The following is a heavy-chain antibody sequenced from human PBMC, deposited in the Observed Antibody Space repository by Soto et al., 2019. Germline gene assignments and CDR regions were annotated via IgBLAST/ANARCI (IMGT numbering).Heavy chain of an antibody. D-gene: IGHD3-22*01. V-gene: IGHV1-69*13. CDR2: IIPIFGTA. CDR3: ARGSPITMIEFDC. Sequence: GASAEVSCKASRGTFSSNAISWVRQAPGQGLEWMGGIIPIFGTANYAQKFQGRVTITADESTSTAYMELSSLRSEDTAVYYCARGSPITMIEFDCWGQGTLVSVSS. CDR1: RGTFSSNA. J-gene: IGHJ4*02.